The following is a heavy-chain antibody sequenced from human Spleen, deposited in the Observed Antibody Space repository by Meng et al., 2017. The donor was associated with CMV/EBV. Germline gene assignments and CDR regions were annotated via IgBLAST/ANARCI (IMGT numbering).Heavy chain of an antibody. J-gene: IGHJ4*02. V-gene: IGHV1-2*02. D-gene: IGHD3-3*01. Sequence: ASVKVSCKTSGYTFTGYYMHWVRQAPGQGLEWMGWINPKTGGTNYAQNFHGRVTMTRDTSISTAYMDLSSLRSDDTAVYYCARAYYDFWSDYYAKQFYFDYWGQGTLVTVSS. CDR1: GYTFTGYY. CDR3: ARAYYDFWSDYYAKQFYFDY. CDR2: INPKTGGT.